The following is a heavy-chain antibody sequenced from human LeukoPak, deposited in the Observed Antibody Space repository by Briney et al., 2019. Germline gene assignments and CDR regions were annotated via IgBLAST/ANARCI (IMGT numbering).Heavy chain of an antibody. V-gene: IGHV4-59*08. D-gene: IGHD3-10*01. CDR1: GGSISSYY. CDR2: IYYSGST. Sequence: SETLSLTCTVSGGSISSYYWSWIRQPPGKGLEWIGYIYYSGSTNYNPSLKSRVTISVDTSKNQFSLKLSSVTAADTAVYYCARLVPYYAPWGWGQGTLVTVSS. CDR3: ARLVPYYAPWG. J-gene: IGHJ4*02.